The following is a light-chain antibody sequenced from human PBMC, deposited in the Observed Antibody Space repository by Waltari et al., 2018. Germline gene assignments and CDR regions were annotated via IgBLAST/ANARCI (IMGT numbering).Light chain of an antibody. CDR2: DVS. Sequence: SGSPGQSITISCTGTSSDVGGYNYVSWYQQHPGKAPKLMIYDVSNLPSGVSNRFSGSKSGNTASLTISGLQAEDEADYYCSSYTSSTVVFGGGTKLTVL. CDR1: SSDVGGYNY. V-gene: IGLV2-14*03. J-gene: IGLJ2*01. CDR3: SSYTSSTVV.